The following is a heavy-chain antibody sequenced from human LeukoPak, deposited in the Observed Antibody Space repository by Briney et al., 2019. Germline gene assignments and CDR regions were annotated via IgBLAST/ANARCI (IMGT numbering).Heavy chain of an antibody. V-gene: IGHV4-39*01. CDR1: GGSISSSSYY. J-gene: IGHJ5*02. CDR3: ARHRETVATIRPMLFEENWFDP. Sequence: SETLSLTCTVSGGSISSSSYYWGWIRQSPGRGLEWIGSIYYSGSTYYNPSLKSRVTISVDTSKNQFSLKLSSVTAADTAVYYCARHRETVATIRPMLFEENWFDPWGQGTLVTVSS. CDR2: IYYSGST. D-gene: IGHD5-12*01.